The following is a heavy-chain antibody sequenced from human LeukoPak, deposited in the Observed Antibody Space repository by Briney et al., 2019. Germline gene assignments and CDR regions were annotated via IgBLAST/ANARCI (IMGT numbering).Heavy chain of an antibody. D-gene: IGHD3/OR15-3a*01. Sequence: ASVKVSCKASGFTFTSSAMQWARQARGQRLEWIGWIVVGSGNTNYAQKFQERVTITRDMSTSTAYMELSSLRSEDTAVYYCAAVGLDNWFDPWGQGTLVTVSS. CDR3: AAVGLDNWFDP. J-gene: IGHJ5*02. V-gene: IGHV1-58*02. CDR2: IVVGSGNT. CDR1: GFTFTSSA.